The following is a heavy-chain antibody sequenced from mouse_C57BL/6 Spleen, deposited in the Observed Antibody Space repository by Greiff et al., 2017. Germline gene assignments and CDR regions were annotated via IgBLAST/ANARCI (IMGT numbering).Heavy chain of an antibody. CDR3: ARRSYSNYAWFAY. D-gene: IGHD2-5*01. V-gene: IGHV5-9*01. J-gene: IGHJ3*01. CDR1: GFTFSSYT. Sequence: EVKVEESGGGLVKPGGSLKLSCAASGFTFSSYTMSWVRQTPGKRLEWVATISGGGGNTYYPDSVKGRFTISRDNAKNTLYLQMGSLRSEDTALYYCARRSYSNYAWFAYWGQGTLVTVSA. CDR2: ISGGGGNT.